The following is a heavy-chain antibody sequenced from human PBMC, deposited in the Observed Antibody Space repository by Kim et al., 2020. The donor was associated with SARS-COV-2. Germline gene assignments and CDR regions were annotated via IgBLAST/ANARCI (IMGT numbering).Heavy chain of an antibody. V-gene: IGHV3-74*01. Sequence: SYAESVNGRFTISRDNAKNTMNLEMNILRAEDTAVYYCAGRSLRGTNFFDYWGQGTLVTVPS. J-gene: IGHJ4*02. D-gene: IGHD1-1*01. CDR3: AGRSLRGTNFFDY.